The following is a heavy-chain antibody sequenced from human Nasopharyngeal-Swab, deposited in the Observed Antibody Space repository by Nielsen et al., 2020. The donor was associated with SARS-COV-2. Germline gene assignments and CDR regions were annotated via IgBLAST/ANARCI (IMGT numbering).Heavy chain of an antibody. CDR2: IIPIFGTA. V-gene: IGHV1-69*01. D-gene: IGHD5-18*01. Sequence: WVRQAPGQGLEWTGGIIPIFGTANYAQKFQGRVTITADESTSTAYMELSSLRSEDTAVYYCARGGRTRIQLWQGPPYGMDVWGQGTTVTVSS. J-gene: IGHJ6*02. CDR3: ARGGRTRIQLWQGPPYGMDV.